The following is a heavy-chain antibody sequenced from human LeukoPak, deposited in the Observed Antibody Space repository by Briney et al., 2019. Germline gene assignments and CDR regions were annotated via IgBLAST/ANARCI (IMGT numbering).Heavy chain of an antibody. Sequence: GSLRLSCAASGFTFSSYAMTWVRQAPGKGLEWVSGISGSGGSTYYADSVKGRFTISRDNSKNTLYVQMNSLRAEDTAVYYCAKSHYYDSSGYYYGSDYWGQGTLVTVSS. CDR3: AKSHYYDSSGYYYGSDY. CDR2: ISGSGGST. V-gene: IGHV3-23*01. CDR1: GFTFSSYA. J-gene: IGHJ4*02. D-gene: IGHD3-22*01.